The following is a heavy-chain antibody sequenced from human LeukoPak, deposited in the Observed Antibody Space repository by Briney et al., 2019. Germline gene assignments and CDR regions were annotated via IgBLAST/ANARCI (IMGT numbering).Heavy chain of an antibody. CDR1: GFTFSDFY. J-gene: IGHJ4*02. D-gene: IGHD6-19*01. CDR2: INGGGDTS. V-gene: IGHV3-23*01. CDR3: AKVRDSTGWGTLFAY. Sequence: PGGSLRLSCAPSGFTFSDFYMSWVRQAPGKGLEWVSAINGGGDTSFYADSVKGRFTISRDNFKNTLYLQMSSLRAEDTAIYYCAKVRDSTGWGTLFAYWGQGALVTVSS.